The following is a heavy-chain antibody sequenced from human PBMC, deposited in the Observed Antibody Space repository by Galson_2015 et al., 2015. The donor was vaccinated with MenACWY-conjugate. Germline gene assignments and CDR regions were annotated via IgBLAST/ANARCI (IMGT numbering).Heavy chain of an antibody. D-gene: IGHD5-24*01. CDR3: ARHRDGYTNDY. Sequence: QSGAEVKKPGEFLQISCKGCGYTFTTYWIAWVRQMPGKGLEWMGIIYPGDSDTRYSPSFQGLVTISADKSITTAYLQWSSLKASDTAIYYCARHRDGYTNDYWGQGTLVTVSS. J-gene: IGHJ4*02. CDR2: IYPGDSDT. V-gene: IGHV5-51*01. CDR1: GYTFTTYW.